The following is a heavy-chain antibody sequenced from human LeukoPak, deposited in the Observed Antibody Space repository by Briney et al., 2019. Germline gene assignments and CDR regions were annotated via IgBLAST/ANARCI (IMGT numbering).Heavy chain of an antibody. J-gene: IGHJ4*02. D-gene: IGHD5-24*01. Sequence: GGSLRLSCAASGFMFSSNWMSWVRLAPGKGLEWVANIKEDGTETYYVDSVRGRFTISRDNAKNALYLQMNSLRVEDTAVYYCAKEGRSLQTYWGQGTLVTVSS. CDR1: GFMFSSNW. V-gene: IGHV3-7*03. CDR2: IKEDGTET. CDR3: AKEGRSLQTY.